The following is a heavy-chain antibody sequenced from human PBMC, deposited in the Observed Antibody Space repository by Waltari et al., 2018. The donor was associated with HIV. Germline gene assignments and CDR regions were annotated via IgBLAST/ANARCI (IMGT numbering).Heavy chain of an antibody. J-gene: IGHJ6*02. CDR1: EFTFSSYA. D-gene: IGHD3-22*01. CDR3: ARDPRALIIVTTFSYGVDV. CDR2: ISYDGNNI. V-gene: IGHV3-30*07. Sequence: QVPLVESGGGVVQPGRSLRLSCAASEFTFSSYAMHWVRQAPGKGLEWVAVISYDGNNIEYADSVKGRFTISRDNSKNTLYLQMNSLRAEDTALYYCARDPRALIIVTTFSYGVDVWGQGTAVTVSS.